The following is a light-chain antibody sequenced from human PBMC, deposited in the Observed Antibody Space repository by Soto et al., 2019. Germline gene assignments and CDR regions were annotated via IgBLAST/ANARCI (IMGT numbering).Light chain of an antibody. V-gene: IGKV3-20*01. Sequence: EIVLTQSPGTLSLSPGERATLSCRASQSVTSSYLAWYQQKPGQAPRLLIYGASSRSTDIPDRFSGSGSGTDFTLAISRLGTEDFAVYYCHYYGSPPRTFGEGTKVEIK. CDR2: GAS. CDR1: QSVTSSY. CDR3: HYYGSPPRT. J-gene: IGKJ1*01.